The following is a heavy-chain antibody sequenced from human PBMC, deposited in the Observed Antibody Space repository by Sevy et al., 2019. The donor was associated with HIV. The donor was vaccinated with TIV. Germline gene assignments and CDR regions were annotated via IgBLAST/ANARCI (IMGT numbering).Heavy chain of an antibody. J-gene: IGHJ4*02. CDR3: ARDSGDFWSGRPSGDFDY. D-gene: IGHD3-3*01. Sequence: GGSLRLSCAASGFTFSSYWMSWVRQAPGKGLEWVANIKQDGSEKYYVDSVKGRFTISRDNAKNSLYLQMNSLRAEDTAVYYCARDSGDFWSGRPSGDFDYWGQGTLVTVSS. CDR2: IKQDGSEK. CDR1: GFTFSSYW. V-gene: IGHV3-7*01.